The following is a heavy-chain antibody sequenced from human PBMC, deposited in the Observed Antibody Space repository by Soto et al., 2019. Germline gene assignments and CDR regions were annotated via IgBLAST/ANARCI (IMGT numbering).Heavy chain of an antibody. Sequence: PGESLKISCQASGHSFPSYCMGWVRQMPGKGLEWMGIIYAGDSDTRYGPSFQGQVTISADKSISTAYLQWSSLKASDTAMYYCALLIDGTGTYIDFWCQGTLVTVFS. J-gene: IGHJ4*02. CDR3: ALLIDGTGTYIDF. CDR1: GHSFPSYC. D-gene: IGHD2-8*02. CDR2: IYAGDSDT. V-gene: IGHV5-51*01.